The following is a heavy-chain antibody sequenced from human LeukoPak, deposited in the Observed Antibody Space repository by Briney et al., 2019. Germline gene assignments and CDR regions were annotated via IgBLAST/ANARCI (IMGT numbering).Heavy chain of an antibody. Sequence: PGGSLRLSCAASGFTVSSNYMSWVRQAPGKGLEWVSVIYSGGTTYYADSVKGRFTISRDNSKDTLYLQMNSLRAEDTAVYYCARGGYYGSGSYYHSFAYWGQGTLVTVSS. D-gene: IGHD3-10*01. CDR2: IYSGGTT. V-gene: IGHV3-66*01. J-gene: IGHJ4*02. CDR1: GFTVSSNY. CDR3: ARGGYYGSGSYYHSFAY.